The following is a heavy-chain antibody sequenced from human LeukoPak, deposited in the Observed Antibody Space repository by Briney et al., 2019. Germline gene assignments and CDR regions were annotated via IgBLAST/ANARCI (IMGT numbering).Heavy chain of an antibody. CDR2: IYPGDSDT. V-gene: IGHV5-51*01. D-gene: IGHD2/OR15-2a*01. CDR1: GYTFTNYW. Sequence: GESLKISCKGSGYTFTNYWIGWVRQMPGKGLEFMGIIYPGDSDTRYSPSFQGQVTISVDKSINTAYLQWSSLKASDSAMYYCARAGYSNRWDGVDYWGQGTLVTVSS. J-gene: IGHJ4*02. CDR3: ARAGYSNRWDGVDY.